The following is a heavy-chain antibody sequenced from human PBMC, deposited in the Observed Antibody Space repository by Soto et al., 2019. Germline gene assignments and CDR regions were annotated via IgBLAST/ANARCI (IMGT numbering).Heavy chain of an antibody. Sequence: QVQLQESGPGLVKPSQTLSLTCTVSGGSISSGDYYWSWIRQPPGKGLEWIGYIYYSGSTYYNPSLKSRVTISVDTSKNQSPLRLSSVTAADTAVYYCAREGGGLGESYWGQGTLVTVSS. D-gene: IGHD3-16*01. CDR2: IYYSGST. CDR3: AREGGGLGESY. J-gene: IGHJ4*02. CDR1: GGSISSGDYY. V-gene: IGHV4-30-4*01.